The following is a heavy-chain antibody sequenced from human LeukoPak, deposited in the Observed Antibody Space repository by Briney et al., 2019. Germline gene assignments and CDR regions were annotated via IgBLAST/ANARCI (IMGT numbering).Heavy chain of an antibody. CDR3: AKEGQNCSSTSCYVGPFDY. D-gene: IGHD2-2*01. CDR1: GFTVSSNY. Sequence: GGSLRLSCAASGFTVSSNYMSWVRQAPGKGLEWVSIIYSGGSTFYADSVKGRFTISRDNSKNTLYLQMNSLRAEDTAVYYCAKEGQNCSSTSCYVGPFDYWGQGTLVTVSS. CDR2: IYSGGST. J-gene: IGHJ4*02. V-gene: IGHV3-53*01.